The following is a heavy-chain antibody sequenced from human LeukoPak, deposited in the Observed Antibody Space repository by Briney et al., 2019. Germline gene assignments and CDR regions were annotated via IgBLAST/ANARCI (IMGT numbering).Heavy chain of an antibody. D-gene: IGHD3-10*01. CDR3: AKEGWITMVRGVIITFHYYMDV. CDR1: GFTVSSNY. CDR2: IYSGGST. J-gene: IGHJ6*03. Sequence: GGSLRLSCAASGFTVSSNYMSWVRQAPGKGLEWVSVIYSGGSTYYADSVKGRFTISRDNSKNTLYLQMNSLRAEDTAVYYCAKEGWITMVRGVIITFHYYMDVWGKGTTVTISS. V-gene: IGHV3-66*01.